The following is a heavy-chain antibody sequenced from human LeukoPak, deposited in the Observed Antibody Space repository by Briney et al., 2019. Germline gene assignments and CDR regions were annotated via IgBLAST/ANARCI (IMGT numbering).Heavy chain of an antibody. J-gene: IGHJ3*02. CDR2: IYPGDSDT. Sequence: GESLKISCKGSGYSFTSYWIGWVRQMPGKGLEWMGIIYPGDSDTRYSPSFQGQVTISADKSISTAYLQWSSLKASDTAMYYCARPTRDGYNGGAFDIWGRGTMVTVSS. D-gene: IGHD5-24*01. CDR1: GYSFTSYW. CDR3: ARPTRDGYNGGAFDI. V-gene: IGHV5-51*01.